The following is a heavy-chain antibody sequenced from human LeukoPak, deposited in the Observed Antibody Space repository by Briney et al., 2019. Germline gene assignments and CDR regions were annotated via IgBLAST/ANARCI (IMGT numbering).Heavy chain of an antibody. J-gene: IGHJ6*02. D-gene: IGHD6-19*01. CDR3: AKDISSGTYYYYGMDV. Sequence: GGSLRLSCAASGFTFDDYAMHWVRQAPGKGLEWVSGISWNSGSIGYADSVKGRFTISRDNAKNSLYLQMNSLRAEDTAMYYCAKDISSGTYYYYGMDVWGQGTTVTVSS. CDR1: GFTFDDYA. V-gene: IGHV3-9*01. CDR2: ISWNSGSI.